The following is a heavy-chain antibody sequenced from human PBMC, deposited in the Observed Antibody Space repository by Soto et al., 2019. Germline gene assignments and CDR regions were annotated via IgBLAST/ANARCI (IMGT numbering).Heavy chain of an antibody. CDR1: GASISTYY. V-gene: IGHV4-59*08. Sequence: SETLSLTCTVSGASISTYYWSWIRQPPGKGPEWIAYIYYSGGSNYNPSLKSRVTISIDTSKNEFSLKLSSVTAADTAVYYCARHNNWYYDYWGQGTLVTVS. J-gene: IGHJ4*02. CDR3: ARHNNWYYDY. CDR2: IYYSGGS.